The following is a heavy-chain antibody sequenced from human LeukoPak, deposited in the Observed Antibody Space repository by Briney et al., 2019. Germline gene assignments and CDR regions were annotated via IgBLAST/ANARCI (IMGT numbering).Heavy chain of an antibody. Sequence: PSETLSLTCIVSGGPISTHYWSWSRQPPGKGLEWIGYNDYSGSTNYNPSLKSRVTISVDTSKNQFSLKLNSVTAADTAVYYCARGPTFRGTYYMDVWGKGPTVTVSS. CDR2: NDYSGST. D-gene: IGHD3-10*01. CDR1: GGPISTHY. V-gene: IGHV4-59*11. J-gene: IGHJ6*03. CDR3: ARGPTFRGTYYMDV.